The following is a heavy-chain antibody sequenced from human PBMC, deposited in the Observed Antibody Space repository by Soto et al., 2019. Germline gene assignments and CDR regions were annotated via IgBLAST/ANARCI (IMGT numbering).Heavy chain of an antibody. J-gene: IGHJ4*02. CDR1: GGSISSSNW. Sequence: QVQLQESGPGLVKPSGTLSLTCAVSGGSISSSNWWSWVRQPPGKGLEWIGEIYHSGSTNYNPSPKSRVTISVDKSKNQFSLKPSSVTAADTAVDYCARFARIGPVLENGGLDYWGQGTLVTVSS. V-gene: IGHV4-4*02. CDR2: IYHSGST. D-gene: IGHD3-10*01. CDR3: ARFARIGPVLENGGLDY.